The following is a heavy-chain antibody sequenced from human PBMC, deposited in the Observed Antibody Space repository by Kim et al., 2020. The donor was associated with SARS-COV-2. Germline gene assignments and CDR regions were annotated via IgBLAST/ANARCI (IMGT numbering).Heavy chain of an antibody. D-gene: IGHD3-10*01. CDR3: ARPDAATQHYYYGSGSPAFDY. CDR1: GFTFSSYG. J-gene: IGHJ4*02. Sequence: GGSLRLSCAASGFTFSSYGMHWVRQAPGKGLEWVAVIWYDGSNKYYADSVKGRFTISRDNSKNTLYLQMNSLRAEDTAVYYCARPDAATQHYYYGSGSPAFDYWGQGTLVTVSS. V-gene: IGHV3-33*01. CDR2: IWYDGSNK.